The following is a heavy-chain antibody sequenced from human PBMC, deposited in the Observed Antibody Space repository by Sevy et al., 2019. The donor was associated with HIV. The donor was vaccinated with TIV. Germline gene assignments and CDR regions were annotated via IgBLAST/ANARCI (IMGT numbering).Heavy chain of an antibody. CDR3: AKWSELPSSPFDY. Sequence: GGSLRLSCAASGFTFSSYAMHWVRQAPGKGLEWVSAISGSGGSTYYAHSVKGRFTISRDNSKNTLFLQMNSLRAEDTAVYFCAKWSELPSSPFDYWGQGTLVTVSS. V-gene: IGHV3-23*01. J-gene: IGHJ4*02. D-gene: IGHD1-26*01. CDR2: ISGSGGST. CDR1: GFTFSSYA.